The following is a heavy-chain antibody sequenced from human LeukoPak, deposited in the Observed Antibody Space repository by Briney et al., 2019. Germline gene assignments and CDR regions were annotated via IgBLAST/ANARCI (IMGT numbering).Heavy chain of an antibody. CDR2: ISTDAGET. D-gene: IGHD2-2*01. V-gene: IGHV3-23*01. J-gene: IGHJ4*02. Sequence: GGSPRLSCAASGFTFSNSGMSWVRQAPGKGLEWVSAISTDAGETHYADSVKGRFTISRDNSKNTVSLQMSSLRADDTAVYYCARDRSCSSTSCYGGAGFDYWGQGTLVTVSS. CDR1: GFTFSNSG. CDR3: ARDRSCSSTSCYGGAGFDY.